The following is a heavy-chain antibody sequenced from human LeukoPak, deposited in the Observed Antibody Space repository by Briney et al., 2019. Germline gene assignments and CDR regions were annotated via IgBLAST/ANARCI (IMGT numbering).Heavy chain of an antibody. CDR1: GGSISSYY. V-gene: IGHV4-59*01. CDR2: IYYSGST. D-gene: IGHD6-19*01. J-gene: IGHJ4*02. Sequence: PSETLSLTCTVSGGSISSYYWSWIRQPPGKGLEWIGYIYYSGSTNYNPSLKSRVTISVDTSKNQFSLKLSSVTAADTAVYYCARDTGYSSGWYLDYWGQGTLVTVSS. CDR3: ARDTGYSSGWYLDY.